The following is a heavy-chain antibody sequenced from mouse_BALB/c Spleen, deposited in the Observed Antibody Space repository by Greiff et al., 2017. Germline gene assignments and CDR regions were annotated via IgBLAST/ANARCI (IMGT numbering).Heavy chain of an antibody. CDR1: GFAFSSYD. D-gene: IGHD3-3*01. J-gene: IGHJ4*01. Sequence: EVNLVESGGGLVKPGGSLKLSCAASGFAFSSYDMSWVRQTPEKRLEWVAYISSGGGSTYYPDTVKGRFTISRDNAKNTLYLQMSSLKSEDTAMYYCARRGDEGVYYYAMDYWGQRTSDTVSS. CDR3: ARRGDEGVYYYAMDY. V-gene: IGHV5-12-1*01. CDR2: ISSGGGST.